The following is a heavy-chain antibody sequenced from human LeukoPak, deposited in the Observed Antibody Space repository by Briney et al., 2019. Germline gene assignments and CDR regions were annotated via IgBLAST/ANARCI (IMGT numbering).Heavy chain of an antibody. CDR2: IRYDGSNK. CDR3: AKDGYRSSWYFFKVSGNWFDP. D-gene: IGHD6-13*01. CDR1: GFTFDDYG. V-gene: IGHV3-30*02. Sequence: GGSLRLSCAASGFTFDDYGMSWVRQAPGKGLEWVAFIRYDGSNKYYADSVKGRFTISRDNSKNTLYLQMNSLRAEDTAVYYCAKDGYRSSWYFFKVSGNWFDPWGQGTLVTVSS. J-gene: IGHJ5*02.